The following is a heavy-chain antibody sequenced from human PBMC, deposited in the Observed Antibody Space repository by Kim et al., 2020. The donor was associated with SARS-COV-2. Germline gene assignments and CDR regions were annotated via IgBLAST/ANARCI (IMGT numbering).Heavy chain of an antibody. J-gene: IGHJ3*02. CDR1: GYTFTSYY. V-gene: IGHV1-46*01. CDR3: ASPRSVKDSSGYYYPDAFDI. CDR2: INPSGGST. D-gene: IGHD3-22*01. Sequence: ASVKVSCKASGYTFTSYYMHWVRQAPGQGLEWMGIINPSGGSTSYAQKFQGRVTMTRDTSTSTVYMELSSLRSEDTAVYYCASPRSVKDSSGYYYPDAFDIWGQGTMVTVSS.